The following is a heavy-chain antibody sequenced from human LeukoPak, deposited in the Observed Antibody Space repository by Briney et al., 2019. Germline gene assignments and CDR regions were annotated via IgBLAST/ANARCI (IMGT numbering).Heavy chain of an antibody. J-gene: IGHJ4*02. V-gene: IGHV3-30*02. CDR3: TKDASGFCTRSSCYTNEY. CDR1: GFTFTTYG. D-gene: IGHD2-2*02. CDR2: IRYDGSDK. Sequence: GGSLRLSCAASGFTFTTYGMHWVRQAPGKGLNWVAFIRYDGSDKYYADSVKGRFTISRDNSKNMVFLQMSSLRVDDSAVYYCTKDASGFCTRSSCYTNEYWGQGTLVTVSS.